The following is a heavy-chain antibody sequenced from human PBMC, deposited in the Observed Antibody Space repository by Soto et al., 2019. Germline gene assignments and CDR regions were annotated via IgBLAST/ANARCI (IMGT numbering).Heavy chain of an antibody. CDR3: AREFASGSPNYDY. J-gene: IGHJ4*02. D-gene: IGHD3-10*01. CDR2: FTNYGAT. V-gene: IGHV3-23*01. Sequence: VGSLRLSCAASGFTFSSYAMSWVRQAPGRGLEWVSTFTNYGATFYADSVKGRFTISRDNSKNTLYLQMNSLRAEDTALYYCAREFASGSPNYDYWGLGTLVTVSS. CDR1: GFTFSSYA.